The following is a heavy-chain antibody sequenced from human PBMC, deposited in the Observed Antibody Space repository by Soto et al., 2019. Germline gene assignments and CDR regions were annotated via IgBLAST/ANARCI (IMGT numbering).Heavy chain of an antibody. CDR1: GGSISSGGYY. D-gene: IGHD6-19*01. J-gene: IGHJ3*01. Sequence: SETLSLTCTVSGGSISSGGYYWSWIRQHPGKGLEWIGYIYYSGSTNYNPSLKSRVTISVDTSKNQFSLKLSSVTAADTAVYYCAREDSSGWRDNAAFDVWGQGTMVTVSS. CDR2: IYYSGST. CDR3: AREDSSGWRDNAAFDV. V-gene: IGHV4-61*08.